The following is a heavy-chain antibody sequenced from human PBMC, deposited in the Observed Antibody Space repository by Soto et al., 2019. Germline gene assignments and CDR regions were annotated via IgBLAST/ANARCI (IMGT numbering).Heavy chain of an antibody. J-gene: IGHJ5*02. V-gene: IGHV3-33*01. CDR3: ARDGYRARPSRFDP. Sequence: GGSLRLSCAASGFTFSSYGMHWVRQAPGKGLEWVAVIWYDGSNKYYADSVKGRFTISRDNSKNTLYLQMNSLRAEDTAVYYCARDGYRARPSRFDPWGQGTLVTVSS. D-gene: IGHD6-6*01. CDR1: GFTFSSYG. CDR2: IWYDGSNK.